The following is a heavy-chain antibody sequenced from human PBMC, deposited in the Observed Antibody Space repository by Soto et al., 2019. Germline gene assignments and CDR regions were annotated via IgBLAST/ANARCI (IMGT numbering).Heavy chain of an antibody. J-gene: IGHJ3*02. CDR2: ISYDASNK. D-gene: IGHD3-16*01. CDR1: RFTFSSYA. CDR3: AREGEALAVPDAFDI. Sequence: PGGSLRLSCAASRFTFSSYAMHLVRQAPGRGLEWVALISYDASNKYYADSVKGRFTISRDNSKNTLYLQMSSLKAEDTDVYFCAREGEALAVPDAFDIWGQGTMVTVSS. V-gene: IGHV3-30-3*01.